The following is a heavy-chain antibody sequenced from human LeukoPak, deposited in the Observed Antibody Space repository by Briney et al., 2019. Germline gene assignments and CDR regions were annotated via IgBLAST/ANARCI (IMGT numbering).Heavy chain of an antibody. CDR2: IRYDGSNK. V-gene: IGHV3-30*02. Sequence: GGSLRLSCAASGFTFNNYGMHWVRQAPGKGLEWVAFIRYDGSNKYYADSVKGRFTISRDNAKNSLYLQMNSLRAEDTAVYYCARVALGADYYFDYWGQGTLVTVSS. J-gene: IGHJ4*02. CDR3: ARVALGADYYFDY. D-gene: IGHD1-26*01. CDR1: GFTFNNYG.